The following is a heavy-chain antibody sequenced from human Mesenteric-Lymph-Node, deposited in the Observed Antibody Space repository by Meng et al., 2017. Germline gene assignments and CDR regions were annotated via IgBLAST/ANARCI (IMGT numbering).Heavy chain of an antibody. V-gene: IGHV3-21*04. CDR3: AKDTGIAVAGTVY. CDR2: ISSSSSYI. CDR1: GFTFSSYS. J-gene: IGHJ4*02. Sequence: GESLKISCAASGFTFSSYSMNWVRQAPGKGLEWVSSISSSSSYIYYADSVKGRFTISRDNAKNSLYLQMNSLRAEDTAVYYCAKDTGIAVAGTVYWGQGTLVTVSS. D-gene: IGHD6-19*01.